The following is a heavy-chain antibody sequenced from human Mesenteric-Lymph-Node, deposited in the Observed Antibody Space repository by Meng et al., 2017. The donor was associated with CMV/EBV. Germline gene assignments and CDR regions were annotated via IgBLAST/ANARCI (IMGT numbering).Heavy chain of an antibody. J-gene: IGHJ4*02. D-gene: IGHD3-9*01. V-gene: IGHV4-34*01. CDR1: GGSFSGYY. Sequence: QVQLHQWGSGLLKPSETRFVTCAVYGGSFSGYYWNWIRQSPEKGLEWIGEINHSGSTTYNPSFTSRIIISVDTSTNQISLNMSSVTAADTAVYYCARGSSYDILTGYFDYWGQGALVTVSS. CDR3: ARGSSYDILTGYFDY. CDR2: INHSGST.